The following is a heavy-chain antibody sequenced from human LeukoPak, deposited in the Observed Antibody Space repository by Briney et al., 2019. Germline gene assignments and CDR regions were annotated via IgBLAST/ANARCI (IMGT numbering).Heavy chain of an antibody. Sequence: GGSLRLSCAASGFTFSSCWMHWVRQAPGKGLVWVSRIKSDGTSTSKADSVRGRFTISRDNAKNTLYLQMNSLRAEDTAVYYCTRGKGGYVNAFDIWGQGTMVTVSS. D-gene: IGHD5-12*01. V-gene: IGHV3-74*01. CDR1: GFTFSSCW. CDR2: IKSDGTST. J-gene: IGHJ3*02. CDR3: TRGKGGYVNAFDI.